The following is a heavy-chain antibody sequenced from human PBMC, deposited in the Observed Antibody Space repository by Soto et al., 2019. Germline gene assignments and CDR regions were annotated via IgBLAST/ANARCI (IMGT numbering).Heavy chain of an antibody. D-gene: IGHD2-21*02. Sequence: SETLSLTCAVYGGSFSGYYWIWIRQPPGKGLEWIGEINHSGSTNYNPSLKSRVTISVDTSKNQFSLKLSSVTAAGTAVYYCARREYCGGDCYSDYWGQGTLVTVSS. CDR3: ARREYCGGDCYSDY. J-gene: IGHJ4*02. CDR2: INHSGST. CDR1: GGSFSGYY. V-gene: IGHV4-34*01.